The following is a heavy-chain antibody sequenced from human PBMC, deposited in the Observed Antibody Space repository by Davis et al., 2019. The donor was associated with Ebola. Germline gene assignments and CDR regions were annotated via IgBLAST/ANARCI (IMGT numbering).Heavy chain of an antibody. CDR1: GGSFSGYY. CDR3: ARAERYSGWYGRYYYGMDV. CDR2: INHSGST. V-gene: IGHV4-34*01. Sequence: SETLSLTCAVYGGSFSGYYWSWIRQPPGKGLEWIGEINHSGSTNYNPSLKSRVTISVDTSKNQFSLKLSSVTAADTAVYYRARAERYSGWYGRYYYGMDVWGQGTTVTVSS. D-gene: IGHD6-19*01. J-gene: IGHJ6*02.